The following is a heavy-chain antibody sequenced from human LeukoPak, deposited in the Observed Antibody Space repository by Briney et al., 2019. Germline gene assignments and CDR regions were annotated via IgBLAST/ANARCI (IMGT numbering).Heavy chain of an antibody. V-gene: IGHV3-48*01. Sequence: GGSLRLSCAASGFTFSSYSMNWVRQAPGKGLEWVSYISSSSSTIYYADSVKGRFTISRDNAKNSLYLQMNSLRAEDTAVYYCATGAAIEIRHYYYYMDVWGKGTTVTASS. CDR2: ISSSSSTI. J-gene: IGHJ6*03. CDR3: ATGAAIEIRHYYYYMDV. D-gene: IGHD2-2*02. CDR1: GFTFSSYS.